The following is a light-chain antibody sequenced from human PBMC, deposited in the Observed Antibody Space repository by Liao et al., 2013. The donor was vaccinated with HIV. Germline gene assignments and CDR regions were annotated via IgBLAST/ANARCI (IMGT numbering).Light chain of an antibody. CDR3: QAWDSTTGV. J-gene: IGLJ2*01. CDR2: QDT. Sequence: FELTQPPSVSVSPGQTASITCSGDKLEKNNVCWYQQKPGQSPILVIHQDTKRPSGIPERFSGSNAGNTATLTISGTETMDEADYYCQAWDSTTGVFGGGTKLTVL. V-gene: IGLV3-1*01. CDR1: KLEKNN.